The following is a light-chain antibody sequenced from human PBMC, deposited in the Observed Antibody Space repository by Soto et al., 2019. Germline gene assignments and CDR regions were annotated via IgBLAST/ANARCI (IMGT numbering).Light chain of an antibody. V-gene: IGKV3-11*01. Sequence: EIVLTQSPATLSLSPGERATLSCRASQNVSTYLAWYQQKPGQAPRLLIYDASNRATGIPARFSGSGSGTDFTLTITSLEPEDFAAYYCQQRPNWLTFGPGTKVDIK. CDR3: QQRPNWLT. CDR2: DAS. J-gene: IGKJ3*01. CDR1: QNVSTY.